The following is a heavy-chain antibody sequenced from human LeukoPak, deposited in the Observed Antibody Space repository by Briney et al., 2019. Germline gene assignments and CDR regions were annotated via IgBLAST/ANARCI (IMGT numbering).Heavy chain of an antibody. CDR3: ASGYCKPRSTSCYIFDY. CDR2: IYYSGST. D-gene: IGHD2-2*02. CDR1: GGSISSGGYY. Sequence: MSSETLSLTCTVSGGSISSGGYYWSWIRQHPGKGLEWIGYIYYSGSTYYNPSLKSRVTISVDTSKNQFSLKLSSVTAADTAVYYCASGYCKPRSTSCYIFDYWGQGTLVTVSS. J-gene: IGHJ4*02. V-gene: IGHV4-31*03.